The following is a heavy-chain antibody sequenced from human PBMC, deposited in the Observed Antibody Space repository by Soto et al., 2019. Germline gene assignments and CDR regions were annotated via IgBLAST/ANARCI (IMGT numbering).Heavy chain of an antibody. Sequence: EVHLVESGGGLVKPGGSLRLSCAASGATFGHLWMTWVRQAPGQGLEWVGRIKSKVDGEMRDYAASVKGRFTISRDDSKNTLYLQMDSLKTEDTAVYYCTTDRPFTGGGVIATWGQGTMVAVSS. CDR2: IKSKVDGEMR. J-gene: IGHJ3*01. CDR1: GATFGHLW. D-gene: IGHD3-16*02. CDR3: TTDRPFTGGGVIAT. V-gene: IGHV3-15*01.